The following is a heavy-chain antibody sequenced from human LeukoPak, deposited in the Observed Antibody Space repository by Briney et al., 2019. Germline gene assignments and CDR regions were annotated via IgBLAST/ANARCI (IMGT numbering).Heavy chain of an antibody. V-gene: IGHV1-69*05. CDR1: GGTFSSFA. D-gene: IGHD3-3*01. Sequence: SVKVSCKASGGTFSSFAISWVRQAPGQGLEWMGRIIPIYGITNYAQKFQGRVTITTDESTSTAYMDLRSLRSEDTAVYFCASPTYYDFWSGYHQFDNWGREPWSPSPQ. J-gene: IGHJ4*02. CDR2: IIPIYGIT. CDR3: ASPTYYDFWSGYHQFDN.